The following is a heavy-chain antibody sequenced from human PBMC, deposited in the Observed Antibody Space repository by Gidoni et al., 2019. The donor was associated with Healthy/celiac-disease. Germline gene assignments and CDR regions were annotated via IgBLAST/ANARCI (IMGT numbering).Heavy chain of an antibody. CDR1: GFTFSSYG. Sequence: QVQLVESGGGVVQPGRSLRPSCAASGFTFSSYGIHWVRQAPGKGLEWVAVISYDGSNKYYADSVKGRFTISRDNSKNTLYLQMNSLRAEDTAVYYCAKDRETWYYDFWSGYGVPGDYWGQGTLVTVSS. CDR3: AKDRETWYYDFWSGYGVPGDY. V-gene: IGHV3-30*18. CDR2: ISYDGSNK. D-gene: IGHD3-3*01. J-gene: IGHJ4*02.